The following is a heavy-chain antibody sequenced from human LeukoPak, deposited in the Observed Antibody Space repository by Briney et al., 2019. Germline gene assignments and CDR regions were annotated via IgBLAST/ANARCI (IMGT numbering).Heavy chain of an antibody. D-gene: IGHD3-3*01. CDR2: ISGSGGST. Sequence: GGSLRLSCEASGFTFSSYAMSWVRQAPGKGLEWVSAISGSGGSTYYADSVKGRFTISRDNSKNTLYLQMNSLRAEDTAVYYCAKDREDFWSGYYSPSDYWGQGTLVTVSS. CDR3: AKDREDFWSGYYSPSDY. V-gene: IGHV3-23*01. J-gene: IGHJ4*02. CDR1: GFTFSSYA.